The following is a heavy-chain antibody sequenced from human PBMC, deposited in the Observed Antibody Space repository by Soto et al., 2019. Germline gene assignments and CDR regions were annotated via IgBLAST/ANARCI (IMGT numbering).Heavy chain of an antibody. Sequence: GASVKVSCKVSGYTLTELSMHWVRQAPGKGLEWMGGFDPEYGETIYAQKFQGRVTMTEDTSTDTAYMELSSLRSEDTAVYYCATVDSSSWTYYFDYWGQGTLVTVSS. CDR1: GYTLTELS. CDR2: FDPEYGET. D-gene: IGHD6-13*01. CDR3: ATVDSSSWTYYFDY. V-gene: IGHV1-24*01. J-gene: IGHJ4*02.